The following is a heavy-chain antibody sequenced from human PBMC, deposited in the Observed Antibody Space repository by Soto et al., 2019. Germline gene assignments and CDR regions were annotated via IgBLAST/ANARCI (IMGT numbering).Heavy chain of an antibody. D-gene: IGHD5-12*01. CDR1: VFTFDYYA. Sequence: GGSLRLACATSVFTFDYYAMHWVRQMPGKGVEWVSGINWNSETVGYADSVKGRFTISRDSAKNSLYLQMTTLRPEDTALYFCARDQDLGGYDLRPMYGLDVWGQGTTVTVSS. CDR3: ARDQDLGGYDLRPMYGLDV. V-gene: IGHV3-9*01. CDR2: INWNSETV. J-gene: IGHJ6*02.